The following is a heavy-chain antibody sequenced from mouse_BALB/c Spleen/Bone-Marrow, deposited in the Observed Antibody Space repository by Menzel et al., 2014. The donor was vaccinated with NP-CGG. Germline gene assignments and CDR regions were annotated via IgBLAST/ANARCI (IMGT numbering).Heavy chain of an antibody. CDR3: ASPIYYGNYEGFAY. CDR1: GYTFXDYA. D-gene: IGHD2-1*01. CDR2: ISTYSGNT. V-gene: IGHV1-67*01. J-gene: IGHJ3*01. Sequence: LQESGPELVRPGVSVKISCKGSGYTFXDYAMHWVKQSHAKSLEWIGVISTYSGNTNYNQKFKGKATMTVDKSSSTAYMELARLTSEDSAIYYCASPIYYGNYEGFAYWGQGTLVTVSA.